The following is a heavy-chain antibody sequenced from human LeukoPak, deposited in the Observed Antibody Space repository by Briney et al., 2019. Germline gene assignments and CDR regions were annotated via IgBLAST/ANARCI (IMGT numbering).Heavy chain of an antibody. CDR2: ISYDGSNK. J-gene: IGHJ4*02. D-gene: IGHD5-12*01. Sequence: GRSLRLSCAASGFTFSSYVMHWVRQAPGKGLEWVAVISYDGSNKYYADSVKGRFTISRDNSKNTLYLQMNSLRAEDTAVYYCAKPRPFEVATTYFDYWGQGTLVTVSS. CDR3: AKPRPFEVATTYFDY. V-gene: IGHV3-30*18. CDR1: GFTFSSYV.